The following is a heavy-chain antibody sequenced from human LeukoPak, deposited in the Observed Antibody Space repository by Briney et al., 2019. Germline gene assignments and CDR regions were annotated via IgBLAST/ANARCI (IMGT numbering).Heavy chain of an antibody. D-gene: IGHD2-2*02. CDR3: ARDRHATVKYCSSTSCYMGPWFDP. Sequence: ASVKVSCKASGYTFSSFGISWVRQAPGQGLEWMGWISAYNGNSRSAQKFQGRVTMTTDTSTSTAYMELRRLRSDDTAVYYCARDRHATVKYCSSTSCYMGPWFDPWGQGTLVTVSS. CDR2: ISAYNGNS. V-gene: IGHV1-18*01. CDR1: GYTFSSFG. J-gene: IGHJ5*02.